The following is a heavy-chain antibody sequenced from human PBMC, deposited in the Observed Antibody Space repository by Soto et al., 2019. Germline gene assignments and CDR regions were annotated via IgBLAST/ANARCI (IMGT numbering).Heavy chain of an antibody. D-gene: IGHD1-26*01. Sequence: GGSLRLSCAASGFTFSSYAMHWVRQAPGKGLEWVAVISYDGSNKYYADSVKGRFTISRDNSKNTLYLQMNSLRAEDTAVYYCARTGGLLELNDAFDIWGQGTMVTVSS. V-gene: IGHV3-30-3*01. J-gene: IGHJ3*02. CDR1: GFTFSSYA. CDR3: ARTGGLLELNDAFDI. CDR2: ISYDGSNK.